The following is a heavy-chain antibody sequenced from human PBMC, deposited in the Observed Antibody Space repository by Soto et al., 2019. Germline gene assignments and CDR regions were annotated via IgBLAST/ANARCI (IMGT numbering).Heavy chain of an antibody. CDR3: AREDYGDYEWKFDY. Sequence: SETLSLTCTVSAGSISRYYWSWIRQPAGKGLEWIRRIYTSGSTNYNPSLKSRVTMSVDTSKNQCSLKLSSVTAADTAVYDCAREDYGDYEWKFDYWGQGTLVSVSS. V-gene: IGHV4-4*07. CDR1: AGSISRYY. CDR2: IYTSGST. D-gene: IGHD4-17*01. J-gene: IGHJ4*02.